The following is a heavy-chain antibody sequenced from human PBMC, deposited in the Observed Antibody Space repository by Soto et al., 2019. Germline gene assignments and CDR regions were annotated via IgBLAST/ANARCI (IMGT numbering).Heavy chain of an antibody. J-gene: IGHJ3*02. V-gene: IGHV5-51*01. CDR3: ARGPRYYYDSSGYSRGYFDI. CDR1: GYSFTSYW. Sequence: PGEALKISCKGSGYSFTSYWIGWVRQMPGKGLEWMGIIYPGDSDTRCSPSFQGQVTISADKSISTAYLQWSSLKASDTAMYYCARGPRYYYDSSGYSRGYFDIWGQGTMVTVSS. D-gene: IGHD3-22*01. CDR2: IYPGDSDT.